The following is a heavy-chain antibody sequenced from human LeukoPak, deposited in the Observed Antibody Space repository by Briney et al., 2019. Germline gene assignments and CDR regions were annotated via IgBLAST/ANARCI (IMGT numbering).Heavy chain of an antibody. J-gene: IGHJ4*02. V-gene: IGHV3-23*01. Sequence: GGSLRLSCVASGFIFRNYAMSWVRQAPGKGLEWVSVIGGSGDRTYYADSVKGRFTISRDNSRNTLYLQMNSLRADDTAVYYCAKRDSTGSSTSFFDHWGQGTLVTVSS. CDR1: GFIFRNYA. CDR3: AKRDSTGSSTSFFDH. CDR2: IGGSGDRT. D-gene: IGHD3-22*01.